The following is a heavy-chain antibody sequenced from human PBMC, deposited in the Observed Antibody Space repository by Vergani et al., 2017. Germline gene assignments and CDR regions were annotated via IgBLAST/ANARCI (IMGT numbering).Heavy chain of an antibody. J-gene: IGHJ3*02. CDR3: AKDRRDRAFDI. CDR2: LSGSGGST. CDR1: GFTFDDYT. D-gene: IGHD1-14*01. Sequence: EVQLVESGGVVVQPGGSLRLSCAASGFTFDDYTMHWVRQAPGKGLEWVSALSGSGGSTYYADSVKGRFTISRDNSKNTLYLQMNSLRAEDTAVYYCAKDRRDRAFDIWGQGTMVTVSS. V-gene: IGHV3-23*04.